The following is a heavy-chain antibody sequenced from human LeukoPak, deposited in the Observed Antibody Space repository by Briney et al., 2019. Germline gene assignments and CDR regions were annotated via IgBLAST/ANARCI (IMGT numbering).Heavy chain of an antibody. CDR2: IRSKAYGGTT. J-gene: IGHJ4*02. CDR3: TTDPTNIVLMVYAIGFDY. V-gene: IGHV3-49*03. CDR1: GFTFGDYA. Sequence: GGSLRLSCTASGFTFGDYAMSWFRQAPGKGLEWVGFIRSKAYGGTTEYAASVKGRFTISRDDSKSIAYLQMNSLKTEDTAVYYCTTDPTNIVLMVYAIGFDYWGQGTLVTVSS. D-gene: IGHD2-8*01.